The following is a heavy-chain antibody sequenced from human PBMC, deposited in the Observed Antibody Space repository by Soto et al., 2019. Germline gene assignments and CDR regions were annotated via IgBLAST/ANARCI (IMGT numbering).Heavy chain of an antibody. J-gene: IGHJ4*02. CDR2: IIPIFGTA. CDR1: GGTFSSYA. D-gene: IGHD5-12*01. Sequence: ASVKVSCKASGGTFSSYAISWVRQAPGQGLEWMGGIIPIFGTANYAQKFQGRVTITADESTSTAYMELSSLRSEDTAVYYCARDFGSTSGYDSVYYLDYWGQGTLVTVSS. CDR3: ARDFGSTSGYDSVYYLDY. V-gene: IGHV1-69*13.